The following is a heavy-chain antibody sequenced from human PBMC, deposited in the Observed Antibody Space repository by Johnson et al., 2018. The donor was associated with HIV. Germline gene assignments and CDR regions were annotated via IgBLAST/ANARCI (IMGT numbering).Heavy chain of an antibody. D-gene: IGHD1-26*01. CDR1: GFTFDDYG. V-gene: IGHV3-9*01. J-gene: IGHJ3*02. CDR3: ARDPSPIVGATYAFDI. CDR2: ISWNSGSI. Sequence: VQLVESGGGLVQPGRSLRLSCAASGFTFDDYGMSWVRQAPGKGLEWVSGISWNSGSIGYADSVKGRFTISRDNAKNSLYVQMNSLRAEDTAVYYCARDPSPIVGATYAFDIWGQGTMVTVSS.